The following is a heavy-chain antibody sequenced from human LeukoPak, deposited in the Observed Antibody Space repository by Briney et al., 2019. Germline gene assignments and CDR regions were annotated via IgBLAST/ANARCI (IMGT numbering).Heavy chain of an antibody. V-gene: IGHV1-2*02. CDR1: GYTFTGYY. D-gene: IGHD3-22*01. Sequence: GASVKVSCKASGYTFTGYYMHWVRQAPGQGLEWMGWINPNSGGTNYAQKFQGRVTMTRDTSISTAYMELSRLRSDDTAVYYCARDRYYDSSGYYPTGEIDYWGQGTLVTVSS. CDR2: INPNSGGT. J-gene: IGHJ4*02. CDR3: ARDRYYDSSGYYPTGEIDY.